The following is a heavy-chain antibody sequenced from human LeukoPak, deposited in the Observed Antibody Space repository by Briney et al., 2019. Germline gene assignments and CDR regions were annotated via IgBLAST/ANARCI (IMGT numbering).Heavy chain of an antibody. CDR2: ISYDESSK. V-gene: IGHV3-30*03. J-gene: IGHJ4*02. CDR1: GFTFSSYG. D-gene: IGHD3-16*02. Sequence: GGSLRLSCAASGFTFSSYGMHWVRQAPGKGLEWVAVISYDESSKYYAHSVKGRFTISRDNSKNTLYLQMNSLRAEDTAVYYCARDQDYIWGSYRLPYYWGQGTLVTVSS. CDR3: ARDQDYIWGSYRLPYY.